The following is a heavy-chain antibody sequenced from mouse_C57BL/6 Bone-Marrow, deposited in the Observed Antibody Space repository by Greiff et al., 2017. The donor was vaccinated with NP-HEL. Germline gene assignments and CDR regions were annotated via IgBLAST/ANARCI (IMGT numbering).Heavy chain of an antibody. Sequence: QVQLQQSGPELVKPGASVKISCKASGYTFSSSWMNWVTQRPGKGLEWIGRIYPGDGDTNYTGKFKGKATLTADKSSRTAYMQLSSLTSEDSAVYFCASITTVAYAMDYWGQGTSVTVSS. J-gene: IGHJ4*01. CDR2: IYPGDGDT. D-gene: IGHD1-1*01. CDR1: GYTFSSSW. V-gene: IGHV1-82*01. CDR3: ASITTVAYAMDY.